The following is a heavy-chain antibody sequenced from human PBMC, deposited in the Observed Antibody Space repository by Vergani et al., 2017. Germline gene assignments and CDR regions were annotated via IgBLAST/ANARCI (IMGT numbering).Heavy chain of an antibody. CDR2: INHSGST. V-gene: IGHV4-34*01. CDR1: GGSFSGYY. Sequence: QVQLQQWGAGLLKPSETLSLTCAVYGGSFSGYYWSWIRQPPGKGLEWIGEINHSGSTNYNPSLKSRVTISVDTSKNQFSLKLSSVTAADTAVYYCARGPLVVPAAIRAHYYYYGMDVWGQGTTVTVSS. CDR3: ARGPLVVPAAIRAHYYYYGMDV. D-gene: IGHD2-2*02. J-gene: IGHJ6*02.